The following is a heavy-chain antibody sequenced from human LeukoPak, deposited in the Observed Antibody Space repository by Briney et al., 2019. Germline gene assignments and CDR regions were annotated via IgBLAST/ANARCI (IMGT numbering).Heavy chain of an antibody. J-gene: IGHJ5*02. CDR2: ISGSGGST. V-gene: IGHV3-23*01. D-gene: IGHD2-2*01. CDR3: ASKGYCSSTSCYRRWFDP. CDR1: GFTFSSYA. Sequence: GGSLRLSCAASGFTFSSYAMRWVRQAPGKGLEWVSAISGSGGSTYYADSVKGRFTISRDNSKNTLYLQMNSLRAEDTAVYYCASKGYCSSTSCYRRWFDPWGQGTLVTVSS.